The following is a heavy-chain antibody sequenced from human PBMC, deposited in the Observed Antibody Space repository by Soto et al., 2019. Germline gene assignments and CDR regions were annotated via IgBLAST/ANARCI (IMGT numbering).Heavy chain of an antibody. CDR2: IKSKTDGGTT. D-gene: IGHD3-10*01. V-gene: IGHV3-15*01. CDR1: GFTFSSYA. J-gene: IGHJ4*02. Sequence: EVQLLESGGGLVQPGGSLRLSCAASGFTFSSYAMSWVRQAPGKGLEWVGRIKSKTDGGTTDYAAPVKGRFTISRDDSKNTLYLQMNSLKTEDTAVYYCTTDYGSGEGRLPLDYWGQGTLVTVSS. CDR3: TTDYGSGEGRLPLDY.